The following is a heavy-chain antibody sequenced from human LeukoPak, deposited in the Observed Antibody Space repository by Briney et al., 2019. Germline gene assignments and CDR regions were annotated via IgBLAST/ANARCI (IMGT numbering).Heavy chain of an antibody. D-gene: IGHD1-26*01. Sequence: SETLSLTCAVYGGSFSGYYWSWIRQPPGKGLEWIGEINHSGSTNYNPPLKSRVTIPVDTSKNQFFLKLSSVTAADTAVYYCGRGRRVGATTVLLGGMDVWGQGTTVTVSS. CDR3: GRGRRVGATTVLLGGMDV. V-gene: IGHV4-34*01. CDR2: INHSGST. CDR1: GGSFSGYY. J-gene: IGHJ6*02.